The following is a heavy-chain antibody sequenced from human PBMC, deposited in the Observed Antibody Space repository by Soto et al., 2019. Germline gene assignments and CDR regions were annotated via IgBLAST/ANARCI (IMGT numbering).Heavy chain of an antibody. Sequence: LRLSCSASGFTFSSYAMHWVRQAPGKGLEYVSAISSNGGSTYYADSVKGRFTISRDNSKNTLYLQMSSLRAEDTAVYYCVKDLSHDFWSGYYYYYYYYGMDVWGQGTTVTVSS. V-gene: IGHV3-64D*06. CDR3: VKDLSHDFWSGYYYYYYYYGMDV. CDR2: ISSNGGST. D-gene: IGHD3-3*01. CDR1: GFTFSSYA. J-gene: IGHJ6*02.